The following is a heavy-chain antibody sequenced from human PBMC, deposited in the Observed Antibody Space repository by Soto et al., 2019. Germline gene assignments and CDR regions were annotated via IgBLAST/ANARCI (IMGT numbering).Heavy chain of an antibody. V-gene: IGHV4-34*01. J-gene: IGHJ4*02. Sequence: PSETLSLTCAVYGGSFSGYYWSWIRQPPGKGLEWIGEINHSGSTNYNPSLKSRVTISVDTSKNQFSLKLSSVTAADTAVYYCARGWDNWNYVDYWGQGTLATVSS. CDR1: GGSFSGYY. CDR2: INHSGST. CDR3: ARGWDNWNYVDY. D-gene: IGHD1-20*01.